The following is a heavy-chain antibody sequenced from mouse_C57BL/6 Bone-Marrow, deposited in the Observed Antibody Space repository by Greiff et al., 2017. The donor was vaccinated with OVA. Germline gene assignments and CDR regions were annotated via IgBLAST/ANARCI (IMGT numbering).Heavy chain of an antibody. Sequence: EVQGVESGGDLVKPGGSLKLSCAASGFTFSSYGMSWVRQTPDKRLEWVATISSGGSYTYYPDSVKGRFTISRDNAKNTLYLQMSSLKSEDTAMYYCARHGSSYFAYWGQGTLVTVSA. CDR2: ISSGGSYT. CDR1: GFTFSSYG. D-gene: IGHD1-1*01. J-gene: IGHJ3*01. V-gene: IGHV5-6*01. CDR3: ARHGSSYFAY.